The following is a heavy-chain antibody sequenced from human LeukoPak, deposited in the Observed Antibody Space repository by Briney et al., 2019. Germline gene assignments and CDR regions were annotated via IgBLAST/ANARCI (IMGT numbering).Heavy chain of an antibody. D-gene: IGHD5-18*01. V-gene: IGHV3-33*01. J-gene: IGHJ4*02. CDR3: ARDKGYSYGHAFDY. CDR2: IWYDGSNK. Sequence: GTSLRFSCAASGFTFSSYGMHWVRQAPGKGLEWVTLIWYDGSNKYYAESVKGRFTISRDNSENTLYLQMNSLRAEDTAVYYCARDKGYSYGHAFDYWGQGTLVTVSS. CDR1: GFTFSSYG.